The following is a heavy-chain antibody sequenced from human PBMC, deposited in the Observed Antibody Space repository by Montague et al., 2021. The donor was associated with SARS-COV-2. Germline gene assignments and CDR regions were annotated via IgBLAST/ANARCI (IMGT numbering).Heavy chain of an antibody. V-gene: IGHV3-30-3*01. J-gene: IGHJ4*02. CDR1: GFTFSFYA. CDR2: ISYDGSNK. D-gene: IGHD1-14*01. Sequence: SLRLSCAASGFTFSFYAMHWVRQAPGKGLEWVAVISYDGSNKYHADSVRGRFTISRDNSKTTLYLQMNSLRAEDTAVYYCAREGLTGNRAHFDYWGQGTLVTVSA. CDR3: AREGLTGNRAHFDY.